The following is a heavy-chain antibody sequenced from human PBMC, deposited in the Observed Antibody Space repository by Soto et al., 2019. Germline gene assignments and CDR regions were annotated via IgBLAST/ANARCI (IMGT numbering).Heavy chain of an antibody. CDR3: ARAPYYYVMDV. J-gene: IGHJ6*02. CDR2: IYHSGST. V-gene: IGHV4-30-2*01. Sequence: QLQLQESGSGLVKPSQTLSLTCAVSGGSISSGGYSWSWIRQPPGKGLEWIGYIYHSGSTCYNPSLQSRVTISVDWAKNQFSLKLSSVTAADTAVYYCARAPYYYVMDVWGQGTTVTVSS. CDR1: GGSISSGGYS.